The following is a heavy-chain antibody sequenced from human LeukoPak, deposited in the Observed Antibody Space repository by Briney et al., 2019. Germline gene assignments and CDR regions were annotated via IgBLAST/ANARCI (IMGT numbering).Heavy chain of an antibody. V-gene: IGHV3-64*01. Sequence: GGSLRLSCAASGFTFSSYSMHWVRQAPGKGLEHVSAISSNGGSTYYANSMKGRFTISRDNSKNTLFLQMGSLRAEDMAVYYCASVTLTELDYWGQGTLVTVSS. CDR3: ASVTLTELDY. CDR2: ISSNGGST. CDR1: GFTFSSYS. D-gene: IGHD4-11*01. J-gene: IGHJ4*02.